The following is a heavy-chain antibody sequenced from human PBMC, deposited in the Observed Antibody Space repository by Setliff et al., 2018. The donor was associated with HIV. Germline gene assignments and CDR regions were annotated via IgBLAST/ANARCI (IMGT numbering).Heavy chain of an antibody. CDR1: GYTFTNYY. J-gene: IGHJ3*02. CDR3: ARCYYDRSGPTDAFDI. V-gene: IGHV1-46*01. Sequence: ASVKVSCKASGYTFTNYYIHWVRQAPGQGLEWMGLINPSGGRTSYAQKFQGRLTMTRDTARSTVYMELSSLRSEDTAVYYCARCYYDRSGPTDAFDIWGQGTVVTV. D-gene: IGHD3-22*01. CDR2: INPSGGRT.